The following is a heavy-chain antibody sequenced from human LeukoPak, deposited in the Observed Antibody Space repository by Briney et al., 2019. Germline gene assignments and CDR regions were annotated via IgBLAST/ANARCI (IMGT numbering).Heavy chain of an antibody. CDR1: GGSISSYY. Sequence: SETLSLTCTVSGGSISSYYWSWIRQPAGKGLEWIGRICTSGSTNYNPSLKSRVTMSVDTSKNQFSLKLSSVTAADTAVYYCARTTEAHSWRTRYYDYYMDVWGKGTTVTVSS. D-gene: IGHD6-13*01. V-gene: IGHV4-4*07. CDR3: ARTTEAHSWRTRYYDYYMDV. J-gene: IGHJ6*03. CDR2: ICTSGST.